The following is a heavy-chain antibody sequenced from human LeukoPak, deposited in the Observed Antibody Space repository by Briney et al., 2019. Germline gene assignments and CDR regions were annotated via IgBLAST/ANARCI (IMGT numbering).Heavy chain of an antibody. V-gene: IGHV3-11*01. D-gene: IGHD6-13*01. CDR2: ISSSGSTI. Sequence: GGSLRLSCAASGFTFSDYYMSWIRQAPGKGLEWVSYISSSGSTIYYADSVKGRFTISRDNAKNSLHLQMNSLRAEDTAVYYCARDRRRQPRIAAAGTGPYYYYGMDVWGQGTTVTVSS. CDR3: ARDRRRQPRIAAAGTGPYYYYGMDV. CDR1: GFTFSDYY. J-gene: IGHJ6*02.